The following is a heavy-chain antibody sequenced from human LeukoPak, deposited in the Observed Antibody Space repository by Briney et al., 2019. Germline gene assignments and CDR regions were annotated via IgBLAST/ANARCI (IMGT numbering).Heavy chain of an antibody. CDR3: AANSADYNTLGSSYKV. CDR2: ISYSGTT. CDR1: SASISSSPYF. Sequence: LETLSLTCTVSSASISSSPYFWGWIRPSPGQGLEWVGSISYSGTTYYNPSLKSRVTISVDTSKNHFSLKLNSVTAAATAVFYCAANSADYNTLGSSYKVWGQGTLVTVSS. J-gene: IGHJ4*02. D-gene: IGHD3-10*01. V-gene: IGHV4-39*02.